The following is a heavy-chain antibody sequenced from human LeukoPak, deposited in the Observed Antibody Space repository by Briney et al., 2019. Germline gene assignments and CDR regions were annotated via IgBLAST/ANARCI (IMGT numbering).Heavy chain of an antibody. CDR2: ISAYNGKT. V-gene: IGHV1-18*01. J-gene: IGHJ4*02. Sequence: GASVTVSCKASGGTFSSYAISWVRQAPGQGLEWMGWISAYNGKTNYAQKLQGRVTMTTDTSTSTAYMELRSLRSDDTAVYYCARSNGASYYDILTGYSAMYYVDYWGQGTLVTVSS. CDR1: GGTFSSYA. CDR3: ARSNGASYYDILTGYSAMYYVDY. D-gene: IGHD3-9*01.